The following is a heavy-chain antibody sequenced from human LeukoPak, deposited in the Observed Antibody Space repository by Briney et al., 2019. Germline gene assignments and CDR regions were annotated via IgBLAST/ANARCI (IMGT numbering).Heavy chain of an antibody. CDR1: GGSFSGYY. J-gene: IGHJ4*02. CDR2: INHSGST. Sequence: NPSETLSLTCAVYGGSFSGYYWSWIRQPPGKGLEWIGEINHSGSTNYNPSLKSRVTISVDTSKNQFSLKLSSVAAADTAVYYCARGSVAFDYWAREPWSPSPQ. D-gene: IGHD5/OR15-5a*01. CDR3: ARGSVAFDY. V-gene: IGHV4-34*01.